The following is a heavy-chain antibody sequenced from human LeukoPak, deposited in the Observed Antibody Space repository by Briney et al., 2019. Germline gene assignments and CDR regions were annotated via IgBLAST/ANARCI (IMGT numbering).Heavy chain of an antibody. V-gene: IGHV3-48*03. CDR3: AKDGAVAGTEPYYFDY. Sequence: GGSLRLSCAASGFTFSSYEMNWVRQAPGKGLEWVSYISSSGSTIYYADSVKGRFTISRDNAKNSLYLQMNSLRAEDTAVYYCAKDGAVAGTEPYYFDYWGQGTLVTVSS. J-gene: IGHJ4*02. CDR1: GFTFSSYE. CDR2: ISSSGSTI. D-gene: IGHD6-19*01.